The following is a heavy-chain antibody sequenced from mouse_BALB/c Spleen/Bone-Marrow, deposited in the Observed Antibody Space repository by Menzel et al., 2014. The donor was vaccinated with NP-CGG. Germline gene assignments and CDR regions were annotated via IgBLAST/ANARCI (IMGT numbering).Heavy chain of an antibody. V-gene: IGHV1-7*01. J-gene: IGHJ4*01. D-gene: IGHD2-1*01. CDR1: GYTFTSYW. CDR3: ARGNYEAMDY. CDR2: INPSTGYT. Sequence: VQLQQSGAELAKPGASVKMSCEASGYTFTSYWMHWVKQRPGQGLEWIGYINPSTGYTEYNQKFKDKATLTADKSSSTAYMQLSSLTSEDSAVYYCARGNYEAMDYWGQGTSVTVSS.